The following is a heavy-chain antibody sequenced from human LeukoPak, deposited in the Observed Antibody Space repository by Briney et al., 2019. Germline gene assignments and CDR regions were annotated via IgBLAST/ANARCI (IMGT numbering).Heavy chain of an antibody. CDR1: GFTFSSYG. J-gene: IGHJ4*02. D-gene: IGHD6-13*01. Sequence: GGSLRLSCAASGFTFSSYGMHWVRQAPGKGLEWVAFIRYDGSNKYYADSVKGRFTISRDNAKNTLFLQMNTLRAEDTAVYYCARDPEQRSSWFDYWGQGTLVTVSS. V-gene: IGHV3-30*02. CDR2: IRYDGSNK. CDR3: ARDPEQRSSWFDY.